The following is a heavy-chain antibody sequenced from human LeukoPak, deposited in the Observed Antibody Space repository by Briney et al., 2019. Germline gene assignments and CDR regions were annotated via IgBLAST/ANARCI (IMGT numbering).Heavy chain of an antibody. D-gene: IGHD4-23*01. CDR2: ISFDGCNK. CDR3: TKDLETTVINYHSYCIAV. CDR1: VYTFSSYG. J-gene: IGHJ6*01. V-gene: IGHV3-30*18. Sequence: GGGLRVSRAASVYTFSSYGLHGAPDAPARGLECVAVISFDGCNKHYAESVRGRVTISRDNSKNTLYLQMNSVRGQDTGVYHCTKDLETTVINYHSYCIAVSGQGTTVTASS.